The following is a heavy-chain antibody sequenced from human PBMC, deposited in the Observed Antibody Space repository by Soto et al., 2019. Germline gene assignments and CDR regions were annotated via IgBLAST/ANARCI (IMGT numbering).Heavy chain of an antibody. Sequence: ASVKVSCKASGYTFSDYYIHWVRQAPRQGLEWMGWINPNSGGTKYAPKFQGGVTMTRDTSITTAYMELSRLRSGDTAVYYCAKEPATAKPEGVDFWGQGTLVTVSS. CDR3: AKEPATAKPEGVDF. D-gene: IGHD1-1*01. J-gene: IGHJ4*02. CDR2: INPNSGGT. CDR1: GYTFSDYY. V-gene: IGHV1-2*02.